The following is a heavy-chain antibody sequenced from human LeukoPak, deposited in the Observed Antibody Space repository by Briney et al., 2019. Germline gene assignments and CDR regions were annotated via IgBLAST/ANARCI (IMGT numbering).Heavy chain of an antibody. J-gene: IGHJ4*02. CDR1: GFTVSSDN. Sequence: GGSLRLSCAASGFTVSSDNMSWVRQTPGKGLEWVSVVYSGDDGTNYADSVRGRFTISRDDSKNTVYLQMNSLSVEDTGVYYCAKRSRGYYDYWGQGTLVIVSS. D-gene: IGHD2-2*01. CDR3: AKRSRGYYDY. V-gene: IGHV3-66*02. CDR2: VYSGDDGT.